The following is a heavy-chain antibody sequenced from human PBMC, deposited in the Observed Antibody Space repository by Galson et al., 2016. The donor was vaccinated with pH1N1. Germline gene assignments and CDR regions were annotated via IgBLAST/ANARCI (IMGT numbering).Heavy chain of an antibody. Sequence: SLRLSCAASGFTFTTYWMNWVRQAPGKGLEWVANINQDGSKKYYVDSVKGRFTVSRDNAKNSLYLQMNSLRAEDTALYYCARAPLGVHSFWGQGTLVTVSS. D-gene: IGHD3-3*01. CDR1: GFTFTTYW. CDR3: ARAPLGVHSF. CDR2: INQDGSKK. J-gene: IGHJ4*02. V-gene: IGHV3-7*01.